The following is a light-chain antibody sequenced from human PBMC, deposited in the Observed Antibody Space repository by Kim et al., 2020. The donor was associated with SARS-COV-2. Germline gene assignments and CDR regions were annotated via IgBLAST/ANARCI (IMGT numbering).Light chain of an antibody. CDR1: SGHSSYA. Sequence: ASVNLTCTGSSGHSSYAIAWHQQQPEKGPRYLMKVNSDGSNSKGDGIPDRFSGSSSGAERYLTISSLQSEDEADYYCQTWGSGIRVFGGGTQLTVL. V-gene: IGLV4-69*01. J-gene: IGLJ3*02. CDR3: QTWGSGIRV. CDR2: VNSDGSN.